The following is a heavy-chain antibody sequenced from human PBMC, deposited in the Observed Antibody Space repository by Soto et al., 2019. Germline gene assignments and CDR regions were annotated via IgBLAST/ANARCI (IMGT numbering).Heavy chain of an antibody. V-gene: IGHV4-31*03. CDR1: GGSISSGGYY. J-gene: IGHJ6*02. CDR2: IYYSGST. D-gene: IGHD3-22*01. CDR3: ARTGVDYYDSSGYPTRYYGMAV. Sequence: KPSETLSLTCTVSGGSISSGGYYWSWIRQHPGKGLEWIGYIYYSGSTYYNPSLKSRVTISVDTSKNQFSLKLSSVTAADTAVYYCARTGVDYYDSSGYPTRYYGMAVWGQGTTVTVSS.